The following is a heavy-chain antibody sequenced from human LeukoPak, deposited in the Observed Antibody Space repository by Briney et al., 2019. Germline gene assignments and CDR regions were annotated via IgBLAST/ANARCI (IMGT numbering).Heavy chain of an antibody. CDR3: AKGTCSSTSCYFDY. CDR1: GFTFSSYA. Sequence: GGSLRLSCAASGFTFSSYAMSWVRQAPGKGLEWVSGVSWNSGSIGYADSVKGRFTISRDNAKNSLYLQMNSLRAEDMALYYCAKGTCSSTSCYFDYWGQGTLVTVSS. CDR2: VSWNSGSI. J-gene: IGHJ4*02. V-gene: IGHV3-9*03. D-gene: IGHD2-2*01.